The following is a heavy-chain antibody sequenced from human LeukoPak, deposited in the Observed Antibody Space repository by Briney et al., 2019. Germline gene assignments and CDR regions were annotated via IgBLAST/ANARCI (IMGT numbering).Heavy chain of an antibody. V-gene: IGHV3-30*14. CDR3: ARASTWVPGKDSSGYYYPYAFDI. J-gene: IGHJ3*02. D-gene: IGHD3-22*01. Sequence: GGSLRLSCAASIFTFSSSVMHWVRQAPGKGLEWVAAISYDGSDKYYADSVKGRFTTSRDNSKNTLYLQVNNLRGEDTAVYHCARASTWVPGKDSSGYYYPYAFDIWGPGTMVTVSS. CDR2: ISYDGSDK. CDR1: IFTFSSSV.